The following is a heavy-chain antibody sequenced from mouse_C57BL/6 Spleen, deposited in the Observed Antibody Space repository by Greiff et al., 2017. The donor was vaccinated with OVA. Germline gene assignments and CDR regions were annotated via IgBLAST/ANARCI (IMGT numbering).Heavy chain of an antibody. V-gene: IGHV1-18*01. J-gene: IGHJ1*03. CDR3: ARPYYGSSYSWYFDV. CDR1: GYTFTDYN. D-gene: IGHD1-1*01. CDR2: INPNNGGT. Sequence: EVKLMESGPELVKPGASVKIPCKASGYTFTDYNMDWVKQSPGKSLEWIGDINPNNGGTIYNQKFKGKATLTVDKSSSTAYMELRSLTSEDTAVYYCARPYYGSSYSWYFDVWGTGTTVTVSS.